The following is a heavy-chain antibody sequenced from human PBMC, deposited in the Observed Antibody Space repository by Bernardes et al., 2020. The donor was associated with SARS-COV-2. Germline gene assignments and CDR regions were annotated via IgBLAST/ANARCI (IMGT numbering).Heavy chain of an antibody. J-gene: IGHJ5*02. CDR2: TYYKSKWYN. D-gene: IGHD4-17*01. V-gene: IGHV6-1*01. CDR3: ARGHGDYVHWLDA. Sequence: SQTLSLTCVISGDSVSNDTAAWNWIRQSPSGGLEWLGRTYYKSKWYNEYVSSMESRIIVKPDTSRNQFSLQLDSVTPEDTAMYYCARGHGDYVHWLDAWGQGILVTVSA. CDR1: GDSVSNDTAA.